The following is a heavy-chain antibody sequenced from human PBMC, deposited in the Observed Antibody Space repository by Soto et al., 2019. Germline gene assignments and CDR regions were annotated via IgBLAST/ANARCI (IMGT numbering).Heavy chain of an antibody. CDR2: MSWNSGDI. D-gene: IGHD2-2*03. CDR1: GFSFDDYG. CDR3: AKDNDLDRDGPFDY. V-gene: IGHV3-9*01. J-gene: IGHJ4*02. Sequence: EVQLVESGGGSVQPGRSLRLSCAASGFSFDDYGMHWVRQGSGKGLEWVSGMSWNSGDIYYSDSVKGRFTISRDNAKRSLYLQMNSLRTEDTALYYCAKDNDLDRDGPFDYWGQGTLVTVSS.